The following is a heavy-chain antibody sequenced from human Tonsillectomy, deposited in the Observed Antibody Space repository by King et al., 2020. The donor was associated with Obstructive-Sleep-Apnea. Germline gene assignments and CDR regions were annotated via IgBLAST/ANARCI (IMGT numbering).Heavy chain of an antibody. CDR1: GFNFSREW. CDR3: AVGWF. CDR2: IKQDGSEK. V-gene: IGHV3-7*01. D-gene: IGHD6-19*01. Sequence: VKLVESGGGLVQPGGSQRLSCVASGFNFSREWMSWVRQAPGKGLEWVANIKQDGSEKHYVDSVTGRFTISRDNAKNSLYLQLNNLSGEDTAVYYCAVGWFWGQGTLVTVSS. J-gene: IGHJ4*02.